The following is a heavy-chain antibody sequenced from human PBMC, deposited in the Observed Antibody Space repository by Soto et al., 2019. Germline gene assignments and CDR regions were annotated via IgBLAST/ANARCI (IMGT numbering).Heavy chain of an antibody. V-gene: IGHV3-74*01. CDR2: INSDGSST. D-gene: IGHD3-10*01. CDR1: GFTFSSYW. Sequence: EVQLVESGGGLVQPGGSLRLSCAASGFTFSSYWMHWVRQAPGKGLVWVSRINSDGSSTTYADSVKGRFTISRDNAKNTLHLQMNSLRAEDTAVYYCASAGWELLGYNWFDPWGQGPLVTVSS. J-gene: IGHJ5*02. CDR3: ASAGWELLGYNWFDP.